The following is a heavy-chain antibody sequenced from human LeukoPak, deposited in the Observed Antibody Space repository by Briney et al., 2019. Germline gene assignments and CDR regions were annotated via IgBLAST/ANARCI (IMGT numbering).Heavy chain of an antibody. D-gene: IGHD2-21*02. V-gene: IGHV3-23*01. CDR3: AKFGGDTYYYYYMDV. J-gene: IGHJ6*03. CDR1: RFTFSSYS. Sequence: GGSLRLSCAASRFTFSSYSMNWVRQAPGKGLEWVSAISGSGGSTYYADSVKGRFTISRDNSKNTLYLQMNSLRAEDTAVYYCAKFGGDTYYYYYMDVWGKGTTVTISS. CDR2: ISGSGGST.